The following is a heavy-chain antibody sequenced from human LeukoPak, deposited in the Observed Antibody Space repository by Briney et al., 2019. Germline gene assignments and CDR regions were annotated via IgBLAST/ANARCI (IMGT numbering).Heavy chain of an antibody. D-gene: IGHD5-12*01. CDR1: GFTFSDYY. CDR2: ISSSGSTI. J-gene: IGHJ4*02. V-gene: IGHV3-11*01. Sequence: PGGSLRLSCAASGFTFSDYYMSWIRQAPGKVLEWVSYISSSGSTIYYADSVKGRFTISRDNAKNSLYLQMNSLRAEDTAVYYCARVAFVATIRPPDLWGQGTLVTVSS. CDR3: ARVAFVATIRPPDL.